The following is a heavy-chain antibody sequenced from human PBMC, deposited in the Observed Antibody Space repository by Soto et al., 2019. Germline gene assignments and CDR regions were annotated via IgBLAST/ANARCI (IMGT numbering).Heavy chain of an antibody. D-gene: IGHD3-22*01. CDR3: ARERAYYYDSSGYYY. CDR2: IIPIFGTA. V-gene: IGHV1-69*13. CDR1: GGTFSSYA. Sequence: ASVKVSCKASGGTFSSYAISWVRQAPGQGLEWMGGIIPIFGTANYAQKFQGRVTITADESTSTAYMELSSLRSEDTAVYYCARERAYYYDSSGYYYWGQGTLVTVSS. J-gene: IGHJ4*02.